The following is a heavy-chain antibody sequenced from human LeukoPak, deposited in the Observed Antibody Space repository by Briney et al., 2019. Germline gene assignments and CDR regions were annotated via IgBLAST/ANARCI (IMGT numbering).Heavy chain of an antibody. J-gene: IGHJ4*02. Sequence: PGGSLRLSCAASGFTFSSYSMNWVRQAPGKGLEWVSGLYGSGGGIQYADSVKGRFTISRDNSKNTLYLQMDSLRAEDTALYYCAKDRLPDGYWSLDYWGQGTLVTVSS. CDR1: GFTFSSYS. D-gene: IGHD5-18*01. V-gene: IGHV3-23*01. CDR3: AKDRLPDGYWSLDY. CDR2: LYGSGGGI.